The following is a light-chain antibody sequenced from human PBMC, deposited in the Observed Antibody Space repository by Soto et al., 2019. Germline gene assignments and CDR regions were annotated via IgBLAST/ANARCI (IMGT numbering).Light chain of an antibody. Sequence: DIQMTQSPSTLSASVGDRVTITCRASQSISSWLAWYQQKPGKAPKLLIYDASSLESGVPSRFSGSGSGTEFTLTIISLQPDDFATYYCKQYNSSPWTFGQGTKVEIK. V-gene: IGKV1-5*01. CDR2: DAS. CDR3: KQYNSSPWT. CDR1: QSISSW. J-gene: IGKJ1*01.